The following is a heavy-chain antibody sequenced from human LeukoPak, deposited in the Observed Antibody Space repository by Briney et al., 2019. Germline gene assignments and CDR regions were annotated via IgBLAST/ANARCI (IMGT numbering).Heavy chain of an antibody. D-gene: IGHD6-19*01. CDR3: ANAGYSCGWYVGYYFDY. Sequence: PGGSLRLSCAASGFTFSSYAMSWVRQAPGKGLEWVSAISGSGGSTYYADSVKGRFTISRDNSKNTLYLQMNSLRAEDTAVYYCANAGYSCGWYVGYYFDYWGQGTLVTVSS. CDR2: ISGSGGST. V-gene: IGHV3-23*01. CDR1: GFTFSSYA. J-gene: IGHJ4*02.